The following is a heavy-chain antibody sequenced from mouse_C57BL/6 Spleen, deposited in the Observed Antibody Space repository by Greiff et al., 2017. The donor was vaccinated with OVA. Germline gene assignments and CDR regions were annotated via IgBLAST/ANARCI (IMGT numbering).Heavy chain of an antibody. J-gene: IGHJ4*01. V-gene: IGHV2-2*01. D-gene: IGHD1-1*01. CDR3: ARNRGNYGSSAMDY. CDR1: GFSLTSYG. CDR2: IWSGGST. Sequence: VKLVESGPGLVQPSQSLSITCTVSGFSLTSYGVHWVRQSPGKGLEWLGVIWSGGSTDYNAAFISRLSISKDNSKSQVFFKMNSLQADDTAIYYCARNRGNYGSSAMDYWGQGTSVTVSS.